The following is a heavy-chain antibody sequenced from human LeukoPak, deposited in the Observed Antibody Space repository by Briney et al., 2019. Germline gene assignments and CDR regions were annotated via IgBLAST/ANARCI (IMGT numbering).Heavy chain of an antibody. CDR1: GFTFSSYA. CDR2: ISSNGGST. CDR3: VKGPPYYYDSSGHDGYFDY. D-gene: IGHD3-22*01. V-gene: IGHV3-64D*09. Sequence: GGSLRLSCSASGFTFSSYAMHWVRQAPGKGLEYVSAISSNGGSTYYADSVKGRFTISRENSKNTLYLQMSSLRAEDTAVYYCVKGPPYYYDSSGHDGYFDYWGQGTLVTVSS. J-gene: IGHJ4*02.